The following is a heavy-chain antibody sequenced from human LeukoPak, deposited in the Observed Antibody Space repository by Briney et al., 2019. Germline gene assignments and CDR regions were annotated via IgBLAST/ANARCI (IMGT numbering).Heavy chain of an antibody. CDR3: ARRQGCSSTSCPPDS. CDR2: IYPGDSDT. J-gene: IGHJ4*02. V-gene: IGHV5-51*01. D-gene: IGHD2-2*01. Sequence: GESLKISCRGSGYSFTTYWIGWVRQMPGKGLEGMGIIYPGDSDTRYSPSFRGQVTMSADKSINTAYLQWISLKASDTAMYYCARRQGCSSTSCPPDSWGQGTLVTVSS. CDR1: GYSFTTYW.